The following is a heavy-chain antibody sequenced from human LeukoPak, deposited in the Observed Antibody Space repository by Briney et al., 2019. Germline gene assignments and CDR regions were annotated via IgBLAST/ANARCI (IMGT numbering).Heavy chain of an antibody. J-gene: IGHJ3*02. CDR2: IYHSGST. V-gene: IGHV4-38-2*02. CDR3: ARTYPSEVAFWVAFDI. D-gene: IGHD3-3*01. CDR1: GYSISSGYY. Sequence: VKPSETLSLTCTVFGYSISSGYYWGWIRQPPGKGLEWIGSIYHSGSTYYNPSLKSRVTISVDTSKNQFSLKLSSVTAADTAVYYCARTYPSEVAFWVAFDIWGQGTMVTVSS.